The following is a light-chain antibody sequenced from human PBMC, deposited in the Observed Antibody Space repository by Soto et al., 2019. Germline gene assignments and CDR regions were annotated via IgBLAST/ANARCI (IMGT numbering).Light chain of an antibody. Sequence: DIQMTQSPSSLSAYVGDRVNITCRASQSISYYLNWYQQKPGRAPNLLMYGASSLQSGVPSRFTGSGSGTDFTLTISRLEPEDFAVYYCQQYGSSLTFGGGTKVDIK. CDR3: QQYGSSLT. V-gene: IGKV1-39*01. CDR2: GAS. CDR1: QSISYY. J-gene: IGKJ4*01.